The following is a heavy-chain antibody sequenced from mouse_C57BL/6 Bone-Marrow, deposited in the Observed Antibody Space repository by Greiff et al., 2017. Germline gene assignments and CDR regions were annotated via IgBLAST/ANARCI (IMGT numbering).Heavy chain of an antibody. V-gene: IGHV1-55*01. CDR3: ASASFLAWFAY. Sequence: QVQLKQPGAELVKPGASVKMSCKASGYTFTSYWITWVKQRPGQGLEWFGDIYPGSGSTNYNEKFKSKATLTVDTSSSTAYMQRSSLTSEDSAVYYCASASFLAWFAYWGQGTLVTVSA. CDR1: GYTFTSYW. CDR2: IYPGSGST. J-gene: IGHJ3*01.